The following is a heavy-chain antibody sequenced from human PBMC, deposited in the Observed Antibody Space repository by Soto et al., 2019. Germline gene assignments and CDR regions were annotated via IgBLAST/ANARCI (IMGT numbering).Heavy chain of an antibody. V-gene: IGHV1-18*01. J-gene: IGHJ6*03. Sequence: QVQLLQSGAEVKKPGDSVKVSCKASGYTFTNYGITWGRQAPGQGREWKGWISAYNGNTHYTQRLQGRVTMTTDTSTSTAYMELRGLRSDDTAVYYCARVRQLVGYCYYYMDVWGKGTTVTVSS. CDR3: ARVRQLVGYCYYYMDV. D-gene: IGHD6-6*01. CDR1: GYTFTNYG. CDR2: ISAYNGNT.